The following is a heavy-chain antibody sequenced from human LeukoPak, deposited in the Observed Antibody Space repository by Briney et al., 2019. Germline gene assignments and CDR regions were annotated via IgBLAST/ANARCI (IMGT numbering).Heavy chain of an antibody. Sequence: SETLSLTCTVSGGSISSSSYYWGWIRQPPGKGLEWIGNIYYSGTTYYNPSLRSRVTTSVDTSKNQFSLKLSSVTAADTAVYYCARIDNSNWYYFDYWGQGTLVTVSS. J-gene: IGHJ4*02. V-gene: IGHV4-39*07. CDR1: GGSISSSSYY. CDR2: IYYSGTT. D-gene: IGHD6-13*01. CDR3: ARIDNSNWYYFDY.